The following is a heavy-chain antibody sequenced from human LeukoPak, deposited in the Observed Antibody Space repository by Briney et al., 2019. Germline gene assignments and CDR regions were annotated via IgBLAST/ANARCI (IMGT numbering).Heavy chain of an antibody. CDR1: GFTFSSYA. CDR3: AKDPHRLVGATSP. J-gene: IGHJ5*02. D-gene: IGHD1-26*01. Sequence: GGSLRLSCAASGFTFSSYAMNWVRQAPGKGLEWVSVISGSGVNTYYADSVKGRFTISRDNSKNTLYLQLNSLRAEDTAVYYCAKDPHRLVGATSPWGQGTLVTVSS. V-gene: IGHV3-23*01. CDR2: ISGSGVNT.